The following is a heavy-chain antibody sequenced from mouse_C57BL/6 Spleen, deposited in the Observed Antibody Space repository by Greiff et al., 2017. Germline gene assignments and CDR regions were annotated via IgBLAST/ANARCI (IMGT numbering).Heavy chain of an antibody. CDR2: IYPGDGDT. V-gene: IGHV1-82*01. J-gene: IGHJ1*03. CDR3: ARDGANYYGSSSYWYFDV. CDR1: GYAFSSSW. D-gene: IGHD1-1*01. Sequence: QVQLKQSGPELVKPGASVKISCKASGYAFSSSWMNWVKQRPGKGLEWIGRIYPGDGDTNYNGKFKGKATLAADKSSSTAYMQLSSLTSEDSAVYFCARDGANYYGSSSYWYFDVWGTGTTVTVSS.